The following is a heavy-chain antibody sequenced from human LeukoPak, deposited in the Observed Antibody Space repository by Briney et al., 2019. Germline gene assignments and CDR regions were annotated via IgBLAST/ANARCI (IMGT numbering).Heavy chain of an antibody. CDR3: ASGGGYHYYYYYMDV. D-gene: IGHD3-22*01. CDR2: IYSGGST. V-gene: IGHV3-66*01. CDR1: GFTVSSNY. J-gene: IGHJ6*03. Sequence: GGSLRLSCAASGFTVSSNYMSWVRQAPGKGLEWVSVIYSGGSTYYADSVKGRFTISRDNSKNTLYLQMNSLRAEDTAVYYCASGGGYHYYYYYMDVWGKGTTVTVSS.